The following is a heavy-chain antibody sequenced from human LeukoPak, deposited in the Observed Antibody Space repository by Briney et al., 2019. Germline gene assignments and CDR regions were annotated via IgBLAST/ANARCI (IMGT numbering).Heavy chain of an antibody. CDR3: ARDPFYGDADLDS. Sequence: SCAAXGFTXSNYWMHWVSQAQGKGLVWVSRIKSDGTITIYADSVKGRFTTSRDNDKNTLYLQMNSLRAEDTAVYYCARDPFYGDADLDSWGQGTLVTVSS. J-gene: IGHJ4*02. V-gene: IGHV3-74*01. CDR1: GFTXSNYW. CDR2: IKSDGTIT. D-gene: IGHD4-17*01.